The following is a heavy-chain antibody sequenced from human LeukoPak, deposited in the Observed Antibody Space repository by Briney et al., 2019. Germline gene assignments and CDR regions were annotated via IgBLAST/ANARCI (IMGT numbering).Heavy chain of an antibody. D-gene: IGHD2-2*01. CDR2: INPNSGGT. Sequence: GASVKVSCKASGYTFTCYYMHWVRQAPGQGLGWMGWINPNSGGTNYAQKFQGRVTMTRDTSISTAYMELSRLRFDDTAVYYCARDIVPAATDAFDIWGQGTMVTVSS. CDR1: GYTFTCYY. V-gene: IGHV1-2*02. J-gene: IGHJ3*02. CDR3: ARDIVPAATDAFDI.